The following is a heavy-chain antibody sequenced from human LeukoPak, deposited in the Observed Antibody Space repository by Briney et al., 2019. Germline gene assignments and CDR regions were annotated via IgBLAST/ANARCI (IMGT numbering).Heavy chain of an antibody. CDR1: GYTFTSYG. CDR3: ATDLQYSSGWEDAFDI. J-gene: IGHJ3*02. CDR2: ISAYNGNT. V-gene: IGHV1-18*01. D-gene: IGHD6-19*01. Sequence: ATVRVSCTASGYTFTSYGIGCVRQAPGQGLEWMGWISAYNGNTNYTQKLQGRVTMTTETPTSTAYMELRSLRSDDTAVYYCATDLQYSSGWEDAFDILGQGTMVTVSS.